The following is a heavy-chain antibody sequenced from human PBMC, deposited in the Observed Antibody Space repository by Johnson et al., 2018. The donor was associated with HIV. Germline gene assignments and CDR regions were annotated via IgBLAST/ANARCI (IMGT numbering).Heavy chain of an antibody. Sequence: VQLVESGGGVVQPGRSLRLSCAASGFTFSSYAMHWVRQAPGKGLEWVAVISYDGSNKYYADSVKGRFTISRDNSKNTLYLQMNSRRAEDTAVYYCARDWGLYSSGWYVDAFDIWGQGTMVTVSS. CDR2: ISYDGSNK. CDR1: GFTFSSYA. V-gene: IGHV3-30-3*01. CDR3: ARDWGLYSSGWYVDAFDI. D-gene: IGHD6-19*01. J-gene: IGHJ3*02.